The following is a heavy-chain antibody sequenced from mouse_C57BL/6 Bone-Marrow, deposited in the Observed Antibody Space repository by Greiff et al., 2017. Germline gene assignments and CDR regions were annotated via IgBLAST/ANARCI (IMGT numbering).Heavy chain of an antibody. V-gene: IGHV1-81*01. Sequence: VQLQQSGAELARPGASVKLSCKASGYTFTSYGISWVKQRTGQGLEWIGEIYPRSGNTYYHEKLKGKATLTADTSSRTSYMELRELTSEDSAVKFCGGDGYYVEFDYWGQGTTLTVSS. J-gene: IGHJ2*01. D-gene: IGHD2-3*01. CDR1: GYTFTSYG. CDR3: GGDGYYVEFDY. CDR2: IYPRSGNT.